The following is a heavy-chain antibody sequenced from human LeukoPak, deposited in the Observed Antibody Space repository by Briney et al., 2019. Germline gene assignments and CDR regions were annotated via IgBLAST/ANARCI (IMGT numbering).Heavy chain of an antibody. Sequence: GGSLRLSCAASGFTFSNAWMSWVRQAPGKGLEWVSYISSSSSTIYYVDSVKGRFTISRDNAKNSLYLQMNSLRAEDTAVYYCARDTSWRYAFDIWGQGTMVTVSS. D-gene: IGHD2-2*01. CDR1: GFTFSNAW. J-gene: IGHJ3*02. V-gene: IGHV3-48*01. CDR3: ARDTSWRYAFDI. CDR2: ISSSSSTI.